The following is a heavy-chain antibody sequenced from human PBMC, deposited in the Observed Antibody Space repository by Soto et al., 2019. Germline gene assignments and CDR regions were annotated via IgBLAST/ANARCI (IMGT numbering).Heavy chain of an antibody. CDR1: GFTFSSYW. J-gene: IGHJ6*02. Sequence: GGSLRLSCAASGFTFSSYWMHWVRQAPGKGLVWVSRINSYGSSTSYADSVKGRFTISRDNAKNTLYLQMNSLRAEDTAVYYCARDLYSSSSVSGQPGYYYYGMDVWGQGTTVTVSS. CDR3: ARDLYSSSSVSGQPGYYYYGMDV. V-gene: IGHV3-74*01. CDR2: INSYGSST. D-gene: IGHD6-6*01.